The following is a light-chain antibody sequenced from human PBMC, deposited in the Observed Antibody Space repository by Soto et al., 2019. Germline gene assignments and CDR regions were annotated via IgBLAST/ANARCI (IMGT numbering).Light chain of an antibody. CDR1: SSVVGGYNY. Sequence: QSVLTEPASVSGSPGQSITISCTGTSSVVGGYNYVSWYQQHPVKAPKLMIYDVTNRPSGVSDRFSGYKSGNTASLTISGLQAEDEADYYCSSYTSSSTPYVFGTGTKVTVL. CDR3: SSYTSSSTPYV. V-gene: IGLV2-14*01. J-gene: IGLJ1*01. CDR2: DVT.